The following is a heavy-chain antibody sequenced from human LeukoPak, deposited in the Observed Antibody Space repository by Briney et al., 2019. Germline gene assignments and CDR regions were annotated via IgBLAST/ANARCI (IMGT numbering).Heavy chain of an antibody. CDR3: ARGKSSGWPDY. CDR2: IYTSGST. J-gene: IGHJ4*02. D-gene: IGHD6-19*01. V-gene: IGHV4-4*07. Sequence: ASQTLSLTCTVSGGSISSYYWSWIRQPAGKGLEWIGRIYTSGSTNYNPSLKSRVTMSVDTSKNQFSLKLSSVTAADTAVYYCARGKSSGWPDYWGQGTLVTVSS. CDR1: GGSISSYY.